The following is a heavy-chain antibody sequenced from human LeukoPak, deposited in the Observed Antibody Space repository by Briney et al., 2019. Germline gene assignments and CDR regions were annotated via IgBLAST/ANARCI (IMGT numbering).Heavy chain of an antibody. V-gene: IGHV4-61*02. D-gene: IGHD1-20*01. J-gene: IGHJ4*02. CDR1: GDSISSGDYY. Sequence: SETLSLTCTVSGDSISSGDYYWTWIRQPAGQGLVWIGRIYSSGSTNYNPSLKSRLTISLDTSKNQFSLKLSSVTAADTAVYYCARGNWNYFDYWGQGTLVPVSS. CDR3: ARGNWNYFDY. CDR2: IYSSGST.